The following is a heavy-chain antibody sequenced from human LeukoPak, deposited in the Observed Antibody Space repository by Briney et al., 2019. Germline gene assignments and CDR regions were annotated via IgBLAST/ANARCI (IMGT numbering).Heavy chain of an antibody. CDR3: ARFAAGGSYYYYMDV. Sequence: GGSLRLSCAASGFTFSSYSMNWVRQAPGKGLEWVSSISSSSTYIYYADSVKGRFTISRDNAKNSLYLQMNSLRADDTAVYYCARFAAGGSYYYYMDVWGKGTTVTVSS. CDR1: GFTFSSYS. V-gene: IGHV3-21*01. D-gene: IGHD6-25*01. CDR2: ISSSSTYI. J-gene: IGHJ6*03.